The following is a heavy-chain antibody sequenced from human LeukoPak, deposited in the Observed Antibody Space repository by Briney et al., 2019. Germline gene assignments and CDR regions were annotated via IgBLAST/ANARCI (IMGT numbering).Heavy chain of an antibody. J-gene: IGHJ6*03. CDR1: GGSISSSSYY. CDR3: ARVYGSGSYYNGYYYYMDV. D-gene: IGHD3-10*01. Sequence: SETLSLTCTVSGGSISSSSYYWGWIRQPPGKGLEWIGSIYYSGSTYYNPSLKSRVAISVDTSKNQFSLKLSSVTAADTAVYYCARVYGSGSYYNGYYYYMDVWGKGTTVTISS. V-gene: IGHV4-39*01. CDR2: IYYSGST.